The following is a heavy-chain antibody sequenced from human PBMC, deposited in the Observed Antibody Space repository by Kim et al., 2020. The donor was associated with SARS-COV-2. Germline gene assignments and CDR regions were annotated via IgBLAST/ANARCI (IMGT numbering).Heavy chain of an antibody. J-gene: IGHJ3*02. Sequence: DSVKGRFTITRDKAKSTLYLQMNSLSADDTAVYYCTRDGRLTIISPGAFNMWGQGTMVTVSS. CDR3: TRDGRLTIISPGAFNM. D-gene: IGHD1-26*01. V-gene: IGHV3-74*01.